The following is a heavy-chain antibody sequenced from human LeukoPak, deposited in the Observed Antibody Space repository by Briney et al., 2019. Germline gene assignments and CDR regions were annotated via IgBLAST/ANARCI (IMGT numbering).Heavy chain of an antibody. V-gene: IGHV3-48*04. CDR1: RFTFSSYS. D-gene: IGHD1-26*01. J-gene: IGHJ4*02. CDR2: ISSSNNTI. CDR3: ASRLGAKGY. Sequence: QPGGSLRLSCAASRFTFSSYSMNWVRQAPGKGLEWLSYISSSNNTIYYADSVKGRFTISRDNAENSLYLQMNSLRAEDTAVYYCASRLGAKGYWGLGTLVTVSS.